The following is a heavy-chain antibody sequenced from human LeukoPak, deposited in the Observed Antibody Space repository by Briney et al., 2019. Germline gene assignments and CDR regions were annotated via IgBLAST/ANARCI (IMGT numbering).Heavy chain of an antibody. Sequence: PGGSLCPSCAASGFTVSSNYMSWVRQAPGKGLEWVSVIYSGGSTYYADSVKGRFTISRDNSKNTLYLQMNSLRAEDTAVYYCARHQEVVAVWDYYYGMDVWGQRTTVTVSS. J-gene: IGHJ6*02. CDR2: IYSGGST. CDR3: ARHQEVVAVWDYYYGMDV. V-gene: IGHV3-66*04. CDR1: GFTVSSNY. D-gene: IGHD2-15*01.